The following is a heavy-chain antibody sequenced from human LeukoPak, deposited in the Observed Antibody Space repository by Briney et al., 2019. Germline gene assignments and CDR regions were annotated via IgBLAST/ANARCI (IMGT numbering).Heavy chain of an antibody. Sequence: SETLSLTCTVSGGSISSGSYYWSWIRQPAGKGLEWIGRIYTSGSTNYNPSLKSRVTISVDTSKNQFSLKLSSVTAADTAVYYCARGPDYDILTGYLLEDRWGQGTLVTVSS. D-gene: IGHD3-9*01. V-gene: IGHV4-61*02. CDR1: GGSISSGSYY. J-gene: IGHJ4*02. CDR2: IYTSGST. CDR3: ARGPDYDILTGYLLEDR.